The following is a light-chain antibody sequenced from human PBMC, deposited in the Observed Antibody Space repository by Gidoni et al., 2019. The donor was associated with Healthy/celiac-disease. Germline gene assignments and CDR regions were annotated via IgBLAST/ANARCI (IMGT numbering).Light chain of an antibody. Sequence: DIVMTQSPATLSVSPGERATLSCRASPSVSSNLAWYQQKPGQAPRLLIYGASTRATGIPARCSGSGSGTEFTLTISSLQSEDFAVYYCQQYNNWPPLTFGGGTKVEIK. CDR1: PSVSSN. CDR2: GAS. J-gene: IGKJ4*01. V-gene: IGKV3-15*01. CDR3: QQYNNWPPLT.